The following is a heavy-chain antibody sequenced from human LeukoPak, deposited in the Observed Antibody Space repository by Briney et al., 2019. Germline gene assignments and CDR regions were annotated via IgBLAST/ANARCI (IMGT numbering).Heavy chain of an antibody. V-gene: IGHV4-34*01. J-gene: IGHJ3*02. CDR2: INHSGST. CDR3: ARALLYYDILTGYYNGAFDI. D-gene: IGHD3-9*01. Sequence: SETLSLTCAVYGGSFSGYQWIWIRQPPGKGLEWIGEINHSGSTDHNPSLKSRVTISVDTSKNQFSLKLSSVTAADTAVYYCARALLYYDILTGYYNGAFDIWGQGTMVTVSS. CDR1: GGSFSGYQ.